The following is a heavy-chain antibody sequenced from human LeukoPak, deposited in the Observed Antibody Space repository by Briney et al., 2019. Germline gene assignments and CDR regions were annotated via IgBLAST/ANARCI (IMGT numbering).Heavy chain of an antibody. CDR2: ISYDGSNK. CDR1: GFTFSSYG. Sequence: GGSLRLSCAASGFTFSSYGMHWVRQAPGKGLEWVAVISYDGSNKYYADSVKGRFTISRDNSKSTLYLQMNSLRAEDTAVYYCAKDDVRWGSGYSFFDYWGQGTLVTVSS. J-gene: IGHJ4*02. D-gene: IGHD3-22*01. CDR3: AKDDVRWGSGYSFFDY. V-gene: IGHV3-30*18.